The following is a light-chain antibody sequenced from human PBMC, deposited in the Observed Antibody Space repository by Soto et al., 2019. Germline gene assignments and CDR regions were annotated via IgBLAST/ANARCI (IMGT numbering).Light chain of an antibody. Sequence: DIQMNQSPSTLSASVGDRVTITCRASQSISSWLAWYQQKPGKAPKLLIYKASSLESGVPSRFSGSGSGTEFTLTISSLQPDDFATYYCQQYNSYSVYTFGQGTKVDIK. CDR1: QSISSW. CDR3: QQYNSYSVYT. J-gene: IGKJ2*01. V-gene: IGKV1-5*03. CDR2: KAS.